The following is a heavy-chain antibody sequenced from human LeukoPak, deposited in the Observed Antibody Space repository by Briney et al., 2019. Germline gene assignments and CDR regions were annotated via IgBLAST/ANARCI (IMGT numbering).Heavy chain of an antibody. J-gene: IGHJ6*02. D-gene: IGHD3-3*01. CDR2: IYSGGST. V-gene: IGHV3-66*02. Sequence: GGSLRLSCAASGFTVSSNYMSWVRQAPGKGLEWVSVIYSGGSTYYADSVKGRFTISRDNSKNTLYLQMNSLRAEDTAAYYCARGEKTLWGGYGMDVWGQGTTVTVSS. CDR1: GFTVSSNY. CDR3: ARGEKTLWGGYGMDV.